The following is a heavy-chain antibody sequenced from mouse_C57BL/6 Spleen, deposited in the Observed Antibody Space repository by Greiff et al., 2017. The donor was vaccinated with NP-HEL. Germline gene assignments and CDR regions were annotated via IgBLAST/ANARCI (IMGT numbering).Heavy chain of an antibody. CDR3: ARDYYCSSRNFDV. Sequence: VQLQQSGAELVKPGASVKLSCKASGYTFTSYWMRWVKQRPGRGLEWIGRIDPNSGGTKYNEKFKSKATLTVDKPSSTAYMQVSSLTSEDSAIYYCARDYYCSSRNFDVWGTGTTVTVSS. CDR2: IDPNSGGT. V-gene: IGHV1-72*01. J-gene: IGHJ1*03. CDR1: GYTFTSYW. D-gene: IGHD1-1*01.